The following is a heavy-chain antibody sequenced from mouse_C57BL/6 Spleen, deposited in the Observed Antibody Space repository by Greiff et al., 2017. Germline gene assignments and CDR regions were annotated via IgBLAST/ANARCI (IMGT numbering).Heavy chain of an antibody. CDR1: GFTFSDYG. J-gene: IGHJ4*01. CDR2: ISSGSSTI. Sequence: EVMLVESGGGLVKPGGSLKLSCAASGFTFSDYGMHWVRQAPEKGLEWVAYISSGSSTIYYADTVKGRFTISRDNAKNTLFLQMTSLRSEDTAMYYCARRYYDYDRDAMDYWGQGTSVTVSS. D-gene: IGHD2-4*01. CDR3: ARRYYDYDRDAMDY. V-gene: IGHV5-17*01.